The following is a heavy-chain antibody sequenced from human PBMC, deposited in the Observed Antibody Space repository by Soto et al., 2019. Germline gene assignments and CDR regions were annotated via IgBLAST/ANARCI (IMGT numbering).Heavy chain of an antibody. V-gene: IGHV3-73*01. CDR1: GFPFSGSA. D-gene: IGHD3-3*01. J-gene: IGHJ6*02. CDR3: TRHDSNYDFWSGSPPRYGMDV. CDR2: IRSKANSYAT. Sequence: PGGSLRLSCAASGFPFSGSAMHWVRQASGKGLEWVGRIRSKANSYATAYAASVKGRFTISRDDSKNTAYLQMNSLKTEDTAVYYCTRHDSNYDFWSGSPPRYGMDVWGQGTTVTVSS.